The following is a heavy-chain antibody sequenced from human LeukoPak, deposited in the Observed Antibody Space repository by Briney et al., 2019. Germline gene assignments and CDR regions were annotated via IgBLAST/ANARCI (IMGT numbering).Heavy chain of an antibody. Sequence: ASVKVSCKASGYTFTGYYMHWVRQAPGQGLEWMGWINPNSGGTNYAQKFQGRVTMTRDTSISTAYMELSRLTSDDTAVYYCARGRGSTSSNFDQWGQGTLVTVPS. CDR2: INPNSGGT. CDR3: ARGRGSTSSNFDQ. J-gene: IGHJ4*02. CDR1: GYTFTGYY. D-gene: IGHD2-2*01. V-gene: IGHV1-2*02.